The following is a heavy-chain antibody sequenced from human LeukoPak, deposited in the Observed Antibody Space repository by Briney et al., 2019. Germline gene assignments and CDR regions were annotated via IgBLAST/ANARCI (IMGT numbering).Heavy chain of an antibody. V-gene: IGHV3-48*04. CDR2: ISSSGTTT. Sequence: GGSLRLSCAASGFIFSNYSINWVRQAPGKGLEWVSFISSSGTTTYYADSVKGRFTISRDNAKNSLYLQMNSLRAEDTAVYYCASPQTDFWSGYYTLDVWGKGTTVTVSS. D-gene: IGHD3-3*01. CDR1: GFIFSNYS. CDR3: ASPQTDFWSGYYTLDV. J-gene: IGHJ6*04.